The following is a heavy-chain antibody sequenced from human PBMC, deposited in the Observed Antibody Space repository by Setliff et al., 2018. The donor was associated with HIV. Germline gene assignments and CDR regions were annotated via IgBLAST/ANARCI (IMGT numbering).Heavy chain of an antibody. V-gene: IGHV4-34*01. CDR3: ARGATLLPGYSDRWEYFYMDV. D-gene: IGHD5-12*01. J-gene: IGHJ6*03. Sequence: KPSETLSLTCAVYGGSFSEYYWSWNRQSPGKGLEWIGEINHSGSTHYNPPLKSRATISVDTSKNQFSLRLNSVTAADTAVYYCARGATLLPGYSDRWEYFYMDVWGKGTTVTVSS. CDR1: GGSFSEYY. CDR2: INHSGST.